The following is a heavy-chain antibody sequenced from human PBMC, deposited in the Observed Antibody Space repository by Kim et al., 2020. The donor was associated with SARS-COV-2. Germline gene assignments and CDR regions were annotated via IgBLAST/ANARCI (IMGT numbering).Heavy chain of an antibody. J-gene: IGHJ4*02. V-gene: IGHV3-30*03. CDR2: MSYDGSNE. CDR3: ARDSNYYGSGSYLDY. CDR1: AFTFTNYG. Sequence: GGSLRLSCAASAFTFTNYGMHWVRQAPGKGLEWMAVMSYDGSNEYYADSVKGRFTISRDNSNNTLYLQMNSLRAEDTAVYYCARDSNYYGSGSYLDYWGQGTLVTVSS. D-gene: IGHD3-10*01.